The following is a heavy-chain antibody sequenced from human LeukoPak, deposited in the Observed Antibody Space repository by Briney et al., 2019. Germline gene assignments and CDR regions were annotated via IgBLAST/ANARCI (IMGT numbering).Heavy chain of an antibody. J-gene: IGHJ4*02. D-gene: IGHD4/OR15-4a*01. CDR1: GFTFSSYG. Sequence: PGRSLRLSCAASGFTFSSYGMHWVRQAPGKGLEWVAVISYDGSNKYYADSVKGRFTISRDNSKNTLYLQMNSLRAEDTAVYYCARDDYGNDHWGQGTLVTVSS. V-gene: IGHV3-30*03. CDR2: ISYDGSNK. CDR3: ARDDYGNDH.